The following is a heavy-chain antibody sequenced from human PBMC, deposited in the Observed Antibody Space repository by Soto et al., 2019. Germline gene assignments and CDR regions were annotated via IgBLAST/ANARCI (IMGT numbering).Heavy chain of an antibody. CDR3: ARVKIGDSSGWYSSGRGADLSY. J-gene: IGHJ4*02. CDR1: GYTFTSYG. V-gene: IGHV1-18*01. Sequence: ASVKVSCKASGYTFTSYGISWVRQAPGQGLEWMGWISAYNGNKNYAKKLQGRVTMTTDTSTSTAYMELRSLRSDDTAVYYCARVKIGDSSGWYSSGRGADLSYWGQGTLVTVSS. D-gene: IGHD6-19*01. CDR2: ISAYNGNK.